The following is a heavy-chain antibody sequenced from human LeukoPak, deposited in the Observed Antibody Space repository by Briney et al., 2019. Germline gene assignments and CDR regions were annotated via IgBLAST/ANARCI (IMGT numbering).Heavy chain of an antibody. V-gene: IGHV1-2*04. D-gene: IGHD3-10*01. Sequence: ASVKLSCEASGYTFTGYYMHWVRHAPGQGLEWMGWITPNSGGTNYAEKFEGWVTMTRDTSISTAYTEQSTLRSDDAAVYYCARGPMLVHGVSMSYNWFDHWGQGTLVTVSS. CDR1: GYTFTGYY. CDR3: ARGPMLVHGVSMSYNWFDH. CDR2: ITPNSGGT. J-gene: IGHJ5*02.